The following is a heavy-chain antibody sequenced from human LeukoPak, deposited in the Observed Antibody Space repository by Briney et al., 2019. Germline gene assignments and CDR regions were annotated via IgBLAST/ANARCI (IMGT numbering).Heavy chain of an antibody. CDR3: ARDRGGYDYFDY. CDR2: INHSGST. CDR1: GGSFSGYY. D-gene: IGHD5-12*01. J-gene: IGHJ4*02. V-gene: IGHV4-34*01. Sequence: SETLSLTCAVYGGSFSGYYWSWIRQPPGKGLEWIGEINHSGSTNYNPSLKSRVTISVDTSKNQFSLKLSSVTAADTAVYYCARDRGGYDYFDYWGQGTLVTVSS.